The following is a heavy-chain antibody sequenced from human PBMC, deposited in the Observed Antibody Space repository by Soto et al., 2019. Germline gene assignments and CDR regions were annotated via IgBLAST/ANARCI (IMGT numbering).Heavy chain of an antibody. Sequence: QVQLVESGGGVVQPERSLRLSCAASGFTFSSYGMHWVRQAPGKGLEWVAVISYDGSNKYYADSVKGRFTISRDNSKNTLYLQMNSLRAEDTAVYYCAKVDPYTRLWGYYYYGMDVWGQGTTVTVSS. CDR1: GFTFSSYG. V-gene: IGHV3-30*18. CDR2: ISYDGSNK. D-gene: IGHD2-2*02. CDR3: AKVDPYTRLWGYYYYGMDV. J-gene: IGHJ6*02.